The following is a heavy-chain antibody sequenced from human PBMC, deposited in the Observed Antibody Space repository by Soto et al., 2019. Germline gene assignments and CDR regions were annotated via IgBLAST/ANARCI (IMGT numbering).Heavy chain of an antibody. CDR2: ITWNSGSL. CDR1: GFTFSNYA. D-gene: IGHD3-10*01. CDR3: ANSFGSGSYPFAS. J-gene: IGHJ4*02. V-gene: IGHV3-9*01. Sequence: EVQLVESGGGLVQPGRSLRLSCAASGFTFSNYAMHWVRQAPGKGLEWVSLITWNSGSLSYADSVKGRFTISRDNAKKSLYLDTNSLRPEDTALYYCANSFGSGSYPFASWGQGTLVTVSS.